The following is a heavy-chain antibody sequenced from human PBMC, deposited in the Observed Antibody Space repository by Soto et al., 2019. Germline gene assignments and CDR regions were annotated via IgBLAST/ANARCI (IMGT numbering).Heavy chain of an antibody. Sequence: GGSLRLSCAASGVTFSSYSMNCVRQAPGKGLEWVSYISSSSSTIYYADPVKGRFTISRDNAKNSLYLQMNSLRAEDTAVYYCARETTVTTPYYFDYWGQGTPVTVSS. CDR3: ARETTVTTPYYFDY. CDR2: ISSSSSTI. D-gene: IGHD4-17*01. J-gene: IGHJ4*02. V-gene: IGHV3-48*01. CDR1: GVTFSSYS.